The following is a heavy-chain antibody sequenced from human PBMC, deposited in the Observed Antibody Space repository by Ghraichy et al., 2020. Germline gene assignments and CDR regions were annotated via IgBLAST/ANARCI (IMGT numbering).Heavy chain of an antibody. CDR1: GGPFSGYF. Sequence: SETLSLTCAVYGGPFSGYFWNWIRQRPGKGLEWIGEINHSGSTNYNPSLKSRVTISVDMSSKNHFSLRLTSVTAADTAVYYCARMRRQLVGGDYWGQGTLVTVSS. CDR3: ARMRRQLVGGDY. J-gene: IGHJ4*02. CDR2: INHSGST. V-gene: IGHV4-34*01. D-gene: IGHD6-6*01.